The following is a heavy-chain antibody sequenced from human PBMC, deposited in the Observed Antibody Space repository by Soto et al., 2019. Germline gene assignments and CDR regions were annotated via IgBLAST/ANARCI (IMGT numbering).Heavy chain of an antibody. Sequence: QVQLVQSGAEVKKPGASVKVSCKASGYNFTSYGISWVRQAPGQGLEWMGWISTYNGNTNSAQKLQGRVTMTTDTPTSIADMELRSLRSDDTAVYYCASDDSYGMFGYWGQGTLVTVSS. V-gene: IGHV1-18*01. D-gene: IGHD5-18*01. CDR3: ASDDSYGMFGY. J-gene: IGHJ4*02. CDR1: GYNFTSYG. CDR2: ISTYNGNT.